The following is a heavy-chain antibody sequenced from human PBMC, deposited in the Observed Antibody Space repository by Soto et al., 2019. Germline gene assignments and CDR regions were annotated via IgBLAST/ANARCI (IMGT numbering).Heavy chain of an antibody. J-gene: IGHJ4*02. Sequence: EVQLVESGGGLVQPGGSLRLSCAASGFTFSSYWMHWVRQAPGKGLVWVSRINSDGSSTSYADSVKGRFTISRDNAKNTLYLQMDGTGAEDTAVYYCARDRAAQLFDYWGQGTLVTVSS. CDR1: GFTFSSYW. CDR3: ARDRAAQLFDY. CDR2: INSDGSST. D-gene: IGHD6-6*01. V-gene: IGHV3-74*01.